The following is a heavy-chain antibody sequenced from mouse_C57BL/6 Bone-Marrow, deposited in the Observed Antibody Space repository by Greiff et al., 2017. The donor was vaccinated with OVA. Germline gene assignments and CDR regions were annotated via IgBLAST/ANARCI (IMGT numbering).Heavy chain of an antibody. Sequence: QVQLQQPGAELVKPGASVKLSCKASGYTFTSYWMHWVKQRPGQGLEWIGMIHPNSGSTNYNEKFKSKATLTVDKSSSTAYMQLSSLTSEDSAVYYCARWGGYYGWYFDVWGTGTTVTVSS. D-gene: IGHD1-1*01. CDR1: GYTFTSYW. V-gene: IGHV1-64*01. CDR3: ARWGGYYGWYFDV. J-gene: IGHJ1*03. CDR2: IHPNSGST.